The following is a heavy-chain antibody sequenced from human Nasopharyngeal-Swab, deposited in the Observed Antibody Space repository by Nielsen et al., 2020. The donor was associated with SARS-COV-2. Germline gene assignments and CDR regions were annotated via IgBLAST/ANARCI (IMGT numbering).Heavy chain of an antibody. Sequence: GGSLRLSCVASGFTLADYYMDWVRQAPGKGLEWLGHSRVKANSYTAEYAASVTGRFTFSREESKNVLYLQMNSLKTEDTAVYYCARDAPAHYGAFYWGRGTLVTVSS. V-gene: IGHV3-72*01. CDR1: GFTLADYY. J-gene: IGHJ4*02. CDR3: ARDAPAHYGAFY. D-gene: IGHD4-17*01. CDR2: SRVKANSYTA.